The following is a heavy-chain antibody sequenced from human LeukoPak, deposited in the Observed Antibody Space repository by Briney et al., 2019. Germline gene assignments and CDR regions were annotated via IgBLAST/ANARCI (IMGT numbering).Heavy chain of an antibody. D-gene: IGHD1-7*01. CDR1: VFTFDEYA. CDR2: IMFDGSGI. Sequence: GGSLRLSCAASVFTFDEYAMHWVRQTPGKRLEWVGLIMFDGSGIFYADSVKGRFAISRDNFKDSLYLQIHSLRIDDTALYYCAKGTVTELQAWGQGTLVTVSS. J-gene: IGHJ5*02. CDR3: AKGTVTELQA. V-gene: IGHV3-43*01.